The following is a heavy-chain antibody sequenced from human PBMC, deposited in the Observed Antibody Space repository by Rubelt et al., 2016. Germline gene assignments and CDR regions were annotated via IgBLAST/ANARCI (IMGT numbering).Heavy chain of an antibody. CDR3: ARNDHYDSR. CDR2: IYYSGST. Sequence: QLQLQESGPGLVKPSETLSLTCTVSGGSISSSSYYWGWLRQPPGKGLEWIGSIYYSGSTYYNPTLVSRLTMSVDTSKNQCPRKRGSVTAADTAVYYWARNDHYDSRWGQGTLVTVSS. V-gene: IGHV4-39*01. J-gene: IGHJ4*02. D-gene: IGHD3-22*01. CDR1: GGSISSSSYY.